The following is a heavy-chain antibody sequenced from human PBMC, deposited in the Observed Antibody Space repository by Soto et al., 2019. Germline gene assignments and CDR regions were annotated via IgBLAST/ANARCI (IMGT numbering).Heavy chain of an antibody. J-gene: IGHJ6*02. CDR3: ARLNPDGSGH. V-gene: IGHV4-34*01. CDR1: GGSFSGYY. D-gene: IGHD3-16*01. CDR2: INHSGST. Sequence: QVQLQQWGAGLLKPSETLSLTCAVYGGSFSGYYWSWIRQPPGKGLEWIGEINHSGSTNYNPSLKSRVTISVDTSKNQFSLKLSSVTAADTDVYYCARLNPDGSGHWGQGTTVTVS.